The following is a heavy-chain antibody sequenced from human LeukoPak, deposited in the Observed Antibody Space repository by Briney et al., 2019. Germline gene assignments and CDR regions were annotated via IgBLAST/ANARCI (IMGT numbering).Heavy chain of an antibody. V-gene: IGHV4-31*03. CDR1: GGSISSGGYY. CDR3: AREDVDTAMVRAFDI. CDR2: IYYSGST. D-gene: IGHD5-18*01. J-gene: IGHJ3*02. Sequence: SQTLSLTCTVSGGSISSGGYYWSWIRQHPGKGLEWIGYIYYSGSTYYNPSLKSRVTISVDTSKNQFSLKLSSVTAADTAVYYCAREDVDTAMVRAFDIWGQGTMVTVSS.